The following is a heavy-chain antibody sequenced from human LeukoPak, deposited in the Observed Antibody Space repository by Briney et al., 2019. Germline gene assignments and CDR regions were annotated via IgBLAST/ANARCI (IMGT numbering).Heavy chain of an antibody. CDR1: GFTFSNAW. CDR2: VKSKTDGETT. J-gene: IGHJ4*02. D-gene: IGHD3-10*01. Sequence: GGSLRLSCAASGFTFSNAWMSWVRQAPGKGLEWVGRVKSKTDGETTDYAAPVKGRFTISRDDSKNTLYLQMDSLKTEDTAVYYCTTATDIIYFGSGSPSVDYWGQGTLVTVSS. CDR3: TTATDIIYFGSGSPSVDY. V-gene: IGHV3-15*01.